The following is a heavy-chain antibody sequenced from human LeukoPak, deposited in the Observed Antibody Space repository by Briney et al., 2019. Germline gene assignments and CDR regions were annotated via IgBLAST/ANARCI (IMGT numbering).Heavy chain of an antibody. V-gene: IGHV4-34*01. CDR1: GGSFSGYY. D-gene: IGHD5-12*01. CDR2: INHSGST. J-gene: IGHJ4*02. Sequence: SETLSLTCAVYGGSFSGYYWSWIRQPPGKGLEWIGEINHSGSTNYNPSLKSRVTISVDTSKNQFSLKLSSVTAADTAVYYCASTGYSGYDAFDYWGQGTLVTVSS. CDR3: ASTGYSGYDAFDY.